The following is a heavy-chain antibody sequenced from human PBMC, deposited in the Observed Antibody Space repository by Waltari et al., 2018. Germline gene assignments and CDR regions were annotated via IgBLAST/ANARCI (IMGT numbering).Heavy chain of an antibody. Sequence: QVTLRESGPALVKPTQTLTLTCTFSGFSLSTSGMCGSWIRQPPGKALEWLARIDWDDDKYYSTSLKTRLTISKDTSKNQVVLTMTNMDPVDTATYYCSGAFDSSGYAPYYYYGMDVWGQGTTVTVSS. CDR2: IDWDDDK. CDR1: GFSLSTSGMC. D-gene: IGHD3-22*01. J-gene: IGHJ6*02. CDR3: SGAFDSSGYAPYYYYGMDV. V-gene: IGHV2-70*15.